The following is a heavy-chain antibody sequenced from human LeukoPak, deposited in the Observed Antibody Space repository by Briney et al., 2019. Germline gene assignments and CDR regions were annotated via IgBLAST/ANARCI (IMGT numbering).Heavy chain of an antibody. CDR3: ARDPSSREGYSSSWYDY. D-gene: IGHD6-13*01. CDR2: ISAYNGNT. V-gene: IGHV1-18*01. CDR1: GYTVTSYG. Sequence: GASVKVSCKASGYTVTSYGISWVRQAPGQGLEWMGWISAYNGNTNYEQKLQGRVTMTTHTSTSTAYMELRSLRSDDTAVYYCARDPSSREGYSSSWYDYWGQGTLVTVSS. J-gene: IGHJ4*02.